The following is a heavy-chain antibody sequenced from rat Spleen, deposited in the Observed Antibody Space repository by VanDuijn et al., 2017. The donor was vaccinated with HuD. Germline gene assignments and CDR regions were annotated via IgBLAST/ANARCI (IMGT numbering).Heavy chain of an antibody. Sequence: EVQLVESGGGLVQPGRSLKLSCAASGFTFSDYGMAWVRQAPTKGLEWVAFISYDGSSTYYRDSVKGRFTISRDNTKSTLSLQMDSLRSEDTATYYCARRHYGYTDYFDYWGQGVMVPVSS. J-gene: IGHJ2*01. D-gene: IGHD1-11*01. CDR2: ISYDGSST. CDR3: ARRHYGYTDYFDY. V-gene: IGHV5-29*01. CDR1: GFTFSDYG.